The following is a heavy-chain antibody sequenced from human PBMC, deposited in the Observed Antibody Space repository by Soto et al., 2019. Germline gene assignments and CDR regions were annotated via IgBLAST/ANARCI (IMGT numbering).Heavy chain of an antibody. J-gene: IGHJ4*02. CDR3: ARGYGSSSPYFDY. D-gene: IGHD6-6*01. Sequence: GGSLRLSCAASGYSFSSYGMHWVRQAPGKGLEWVAVIWYDGSNIYYADSVRGRFTISRDISRNTLYLQMNSLRAEDTAVYYCARGYGSSSPYFDYWGQGTLVTVSS. CDR1: GYSFSSYG. CDR2: IWYDGSNI. V-gene: IGHV3-33*01.